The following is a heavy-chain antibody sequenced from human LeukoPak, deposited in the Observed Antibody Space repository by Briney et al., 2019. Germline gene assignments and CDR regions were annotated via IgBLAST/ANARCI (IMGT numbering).Heavy chain of an antibody. CDR3: ARDVKKGYGDYIDY. CDR1: GFTFSNYG. Sequence: PGRSLRLSCAASGFTFSNYGMLWVRQAPGKGLEWVAFIWFDGSNSHYADSVQGRFTFSRDNSKNTLYLQMNSLGAEDTAVYYCARDVKKGYGDYIDYWGQGTLVTVSS. J-gene: IGHJ4*02. V-gene: IGHV3-33*01. D-gene: IGHD4-17*01. CDR2: IWFDGSNS.